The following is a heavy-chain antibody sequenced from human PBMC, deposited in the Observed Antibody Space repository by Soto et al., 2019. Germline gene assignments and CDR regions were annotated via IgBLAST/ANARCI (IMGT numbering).Heavy chain of an antibody. CDR3: ARYRREAVAGYTLDN. D-gene: IGHD6-13*01. CDR1: GGSISSND. J-gene: IGHJ4*02. Sequence: LXLTCTVSGGSISSNDWTWIRQPPGKGLEWIGYVYNSGSINYNPSLKSRVTISEDTSKSQFSLKVNSMTAADTAVYYCARYRREAVAGYTLDNWGQGILVTVSS. CDR2: VYNSGSI. V-gene: IGHV4-59*01.